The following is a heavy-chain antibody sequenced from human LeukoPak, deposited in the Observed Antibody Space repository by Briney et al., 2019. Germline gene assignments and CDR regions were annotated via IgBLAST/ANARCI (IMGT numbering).Heavy chain of an antibody. D-gene: IGHD2-21*02. CDR3: AKDPEAYCGGDCSHFDY. V-gene: IGHV3-74*01. Sequence: GGSLRLSCAASGFTFSNYWMHWVRQAPGKGLVWVSRIKGDGSHTIYADSVKGRFTISRDNAKNTLYLQMKSLRAEDTAVYYCAKDPEAYCGGDCSHFDYWGQGTLVTVSS. CDR2: IKGDGSHT. J-gene: IGHJ4*02. CDR1: GFTFSNYW.